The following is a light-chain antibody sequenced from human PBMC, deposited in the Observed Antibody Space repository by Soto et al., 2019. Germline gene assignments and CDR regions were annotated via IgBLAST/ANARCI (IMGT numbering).Light chain of an antibody. CDR3: QQYDKWPLT. Sequence: EIVMTQSPATLSVSPGERATLSCRASQSVSSNLAWYQQKPGQAPRLLIYGASTRATGIPGSFSGSGSGTEFTLTLSSLQSEDFAVYYCQQYDKWPLTFGQGTKVEIK. CDR1: QSVSSN. J-gene: IGKJ1*01. CDR2: GAS. V-gene: IGKV3-15*01.